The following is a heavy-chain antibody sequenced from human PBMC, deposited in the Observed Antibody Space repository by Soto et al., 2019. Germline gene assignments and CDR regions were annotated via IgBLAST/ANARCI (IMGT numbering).Heavy chain of an antibody. CDR3: ARGGYCSDRSGHADYYGMDV. CDR1: GFTFSDHY. Sequence: EVQLVESGGGLVQPGGSLRLSCAASGFTFSDHYMDWVRQAPGKGLEWVGRTRNKANSYTTEYAASVKGRFTISRDDSKNSLYLQMNSLKTEYTAVYYCARGGYCSDRSGHADYYGMDVWGQVTTVTVSS. CDR2: TRNKANSYTT. V-gene: IGHV3-72*01. D-gene: IGHD2-15*01. J-gene: IGHJ6*02.